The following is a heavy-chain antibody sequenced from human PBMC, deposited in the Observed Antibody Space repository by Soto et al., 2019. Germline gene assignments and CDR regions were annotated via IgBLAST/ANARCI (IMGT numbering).Heavy chain of an antibody. D-gene: IGHD2-15*01. J-gene: IGHJ5*02. CDR2: INHSGST. V-gene: IGHV4-34*01. Sequence: QVQLQQWGAGLLKPSETLSLTCAVYGGSFSGYYWSWIRQPPGKGLEWIGEINHSGSTHYNPSLKSRVTISVDTSKNQFSLKLRSVTAADTAVYYCARRMVVLADIQNWFDHWGQGTLVTVSS. CDR1: GGSFSGYY. CDR3: ARRMVVLADIQNWFDH.